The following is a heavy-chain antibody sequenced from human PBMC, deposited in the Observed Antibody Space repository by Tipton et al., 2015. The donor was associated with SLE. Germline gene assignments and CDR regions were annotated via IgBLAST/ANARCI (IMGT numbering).Heavy chain of an antibody. CDR1: GFTFSDYY. Sequence: SLRLSRAASGFTFSDYYMTWIRQAPGEGLEWVSYISGSGKTIHYADSVKGRFTISRDNAKSSVYLQLNSLRAEDTAVYYCARNRGWELDYFDYWGQGTLVTVSS. J-gene: IGHJ4*02. D-gene: IGHD1-26*01. CDR3: ARNRGWELDYFDY. CDR2: ISGSGKTI. V-gene: IGHV3-11*01.